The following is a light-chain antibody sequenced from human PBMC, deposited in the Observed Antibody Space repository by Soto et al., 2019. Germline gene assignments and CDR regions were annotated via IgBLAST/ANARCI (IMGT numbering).Light chain of an antibody. J-gene: IGKJ1*01. CDR3: QQYGSSGT. CDR2: GAS. V-gene: IGKV3-20*01. CDR1: QSVSNNY. Sequence: VVTQSPATLSVSPGERAPLSCRASQSVSNNYLAWYQQKPGQAPRLLIYGASNRATGIPDRFSGSGSGTDFTLTISRLEPEDFAVYYCQQYGSSGTFGQGTMV.